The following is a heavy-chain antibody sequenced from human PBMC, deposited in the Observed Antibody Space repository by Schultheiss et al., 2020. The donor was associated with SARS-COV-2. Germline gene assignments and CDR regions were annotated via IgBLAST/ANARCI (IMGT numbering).Heavy chain of an antibody. V-gene: IGHV4-59*08. CDR3: ARILTQTGVDY. Sequence: SETLSLTCTVSGGSISSYYWSWIRQPPGKGLEWIGYIYYSGSTNYNPSLKSRVTISVDTSKNQFSLKLSSVTAADTAVYYCARILTQTGVDYWGQGTLVTVSS. J-gene: IGHJ4*02. CDR1: GGSISSYY. CDR2: IYYSGST. D-gene: IGHD1-14*01.